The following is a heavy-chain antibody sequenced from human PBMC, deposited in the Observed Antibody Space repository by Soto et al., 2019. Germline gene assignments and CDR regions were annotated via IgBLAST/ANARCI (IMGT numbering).Heavy chain of an antibody. J-gene: IGHJ5*02. V-gene: IGHV4-30-4*01. Sequence: QVQLQESGPGLVKPSQTLSLTCTVSGGSISSGDYYWSWIRQPPGKGLEWIGYIYYSGSTYYNPSLKSRVTLSVDTSKNQFSLKLSSVTAADTAVYYCARAMVVTQNWFAPWGQGTLVTVSS. CDR3: ARAMVVTQNWFAP. CDR1: GGSISSGDYY. CDR2: IYYSGST. D-gene: IGHD2-21*02.